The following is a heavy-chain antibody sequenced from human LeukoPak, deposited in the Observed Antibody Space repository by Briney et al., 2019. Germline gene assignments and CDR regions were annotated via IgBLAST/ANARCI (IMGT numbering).Heavy chain of an antibody. D-gene: IGHD2-2*01. CDR1: GYTFTNFA. CDR2: ISAYNGNT. CDR3: ARAPDGCSSTSCYSDY. Sequence: ASVKVSCKASGYTFTNFAFSWVRQAPGQGLEWMGWISAYNGNTNYAQKLQGRVTMTTDTSTSTAYMELRSLRSDDTAVYYCARAPDGCSSTSCYSDYWGQGTLVTVSS. V-gene: IGHV1-18*01. J-gene: IGHJ4*02.